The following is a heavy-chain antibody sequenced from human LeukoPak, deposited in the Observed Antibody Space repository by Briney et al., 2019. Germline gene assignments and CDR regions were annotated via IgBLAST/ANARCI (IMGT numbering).Heavy chain of an antibody. V-gene: IGHV1-46*01. CDR2: INPSGGST. CDR1: GYTFTSYY. D-gene: IGHD2-2*01. J-gene: IGHJ5*02. Sequence: EASVKVSCKASGYTFTSYYMHWVRQAPGQGLEWMGIINPSGGSTGYAQKFQGRVTMSSDTSTSTVYMELSSLRSEDTDVYYCASRDCSSTSCFQNWLDPWGQGTLVTVSS. CDR3: ASRDCSSTSCFQNWLDP.